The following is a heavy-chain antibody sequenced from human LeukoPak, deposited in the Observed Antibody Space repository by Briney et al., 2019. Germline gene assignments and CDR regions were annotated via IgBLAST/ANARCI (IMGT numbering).Heavy chain of an antibody. D-gene: IGHD4-17*01. Sequence: PGRSLRLSCAASGFIFNNYAVHWVRQAPGKGLEWVAVIPFDGKNAYYADSVKGRFSISRDNSKNTLYLQMTSLRAEDTAVYYCVRKTTVTVRAPFDMWGQGTMVTVSS. CDR2: IPFDGKNA. CDR1: GFIFNNYA. V-gene: IGHV3-30*03. J-gene: IGHJ3*02. CDR3: VRKTTVTVRAPFDM.